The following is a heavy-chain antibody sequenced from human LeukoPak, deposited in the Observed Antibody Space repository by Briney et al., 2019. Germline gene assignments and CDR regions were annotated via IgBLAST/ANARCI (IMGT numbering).Heavy chain of an antibody. V-gene: IGHV4-61*02. D-gene: IGHD3-10*01. Sequence: SETLSLTCTVSGGSISSGSYYWSWIRQPAGKGLEWIGRIYTSGSTNYNPSLKSRVTISVDTSKNQFSLKLSSVTAADTAVYYCARDAYYGSGSYYDCWGQGTLVTVSS. CDR2: IYTSGST. CDR1: GGSISSGSYY. CDR3: ARDAYYGSGSYYDC. J-gene: IGHJ4*02.